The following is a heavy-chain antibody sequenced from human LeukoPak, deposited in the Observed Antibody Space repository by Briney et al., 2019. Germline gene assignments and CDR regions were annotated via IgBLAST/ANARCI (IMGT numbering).Heavy chain of an antibody. CDR1: GGSISTYY. J-gene: IGHJ4*02. V-gene: IGHV4-59*01. CDR2: IYYTGST. CDR3: ARDRLGAPIDY. D-gene: IGHD3-16*01. Sequence: SETLSLTCTVSGGSISTYYWTWIRQPPGKGLEWIGYIYYTGSTNYNPSLKSRVTMSVDTSKNQFSLKLTSVTAADTAVYYCARDRLGAPIDYWGQGTLVTVSP.